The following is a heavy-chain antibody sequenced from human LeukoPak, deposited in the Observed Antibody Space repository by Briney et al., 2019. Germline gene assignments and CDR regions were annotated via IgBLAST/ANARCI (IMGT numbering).Heavy chain of an antibody. CDR2: IYYSGDT. CDR1: GGSISSSSYY. J-gene: IGHJ4*02. D-gene: IGHD4-17*01. V-gene: IGHV4-39*01. Sequence: SETLSLTCTVSGGSISSSSYYWGWIRQPPGKGLEWIGNIYYSGDTHYNPSLKSRVTISADTSKSQFSLKLSSVTAADTAVYYCARHYGDYYWFDYWGQGSLVTVSS. CDR3: ARHYGDYYWFDY.